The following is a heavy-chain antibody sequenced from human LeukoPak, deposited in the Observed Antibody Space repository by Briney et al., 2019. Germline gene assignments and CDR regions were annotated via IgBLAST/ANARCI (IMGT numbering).Heavy chain of an antibody. CDR2: IIPIFGTA. J-gene: IGHJ6*03. CDR3: ARAEPPRLYDILTGYRYYYYYMDV. Sequence: SVKLSCNASGGTFSSYAISWVRQAPGQGLEWMGGIIPIFGTANYAKKFQGRVTTTTDESTSTAYMELSRLRSEDTAVYYCARAEPPRLYDILTGYRYYYYYMDVWGKGTTVTVSS. V-gene: IGHV1-69*05. CDR1: GGTFSSYA. D-gene: IGHD3-9*01.